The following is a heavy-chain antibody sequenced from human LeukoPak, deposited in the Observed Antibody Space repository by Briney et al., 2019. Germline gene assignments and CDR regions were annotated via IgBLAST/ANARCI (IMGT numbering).Heavy chain of an antibody. CDR1: GGTISSYY. D-gene: IGHD4-11*01. CDR2: IYYSGTT. Sequence: SSETLSLTCAVSGGTISSYYRCWIRQPPGKGLERFGYIYYSGTTDYNPSLKSRVTISVDTSNNQFSLKLSSVAAADTAVYYCAREGVTKYYFDYWGQGTLVTVAS. V-gene: IGHV4-59*01. J-gene: IGHJ4*02. CDR3: AREGVTKYYFDY.